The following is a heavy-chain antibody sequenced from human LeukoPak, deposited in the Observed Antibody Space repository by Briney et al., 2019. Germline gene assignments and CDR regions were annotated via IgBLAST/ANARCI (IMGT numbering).Heavy chain of an antibody. D-gene: IGHD6-19*01. J-gene: IGHJ5*02. CDR3: ARARGYSSGWYWFDP. Sequence: PSETLTLTCTVSAGSISRYYWSWIRQPPGRGLEWIGYIYYSGSTNYNPSLKSRVTISVDTSKNQFSLKLSSVTAGDAAVYYCARARGYSSGWYWFDPWGQGTLVTVSS. CDR2: IYYSGST. CDR1: AGSISRYY. V-gene: IGHV4-59*12.